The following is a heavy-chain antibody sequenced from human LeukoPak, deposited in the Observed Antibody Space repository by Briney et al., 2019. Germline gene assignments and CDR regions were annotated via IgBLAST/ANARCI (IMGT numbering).Heavy chain of an antibody. Sequence: SETLSLTCAVFGGXFSGYYCSCIRQTPGKGLEWIGEINHSGSTHYNPSLKSRVTISADTSKNQFSLKLTSVTAADAAVYYCASGTRYNPFDYWGQGTRVTVSS. CDR3: ASGTRYNPFDY. J-gene: IGHJ4*02. CDR1: GGXFSGYY. D-gene: IGHD3-16*02. CDR2: INHSGST. V-gene: IGHV4-34*01.